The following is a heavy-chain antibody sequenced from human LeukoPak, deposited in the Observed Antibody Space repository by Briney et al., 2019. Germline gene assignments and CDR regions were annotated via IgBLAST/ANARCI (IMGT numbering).Heavy chain of an antibody. CDR3: ARYYGGNSNFDY. J-gene: IGHJ4*02. CDR2: ISYGGST. V-gene: IGHV4-30-4*01. CDR1: GGSISSGAHY. Sequence: PSQTLSLTCTVSGGSISSGAHYWSWVRQPPGKGLEWIGYISYGGSTYYNPSLKSRVTISIDTSKSQFSLKLSSVTAADTAVYYCARYYGGNSNFDYWGQGTLVTVSS. D-gene: IGHD4-23*01.